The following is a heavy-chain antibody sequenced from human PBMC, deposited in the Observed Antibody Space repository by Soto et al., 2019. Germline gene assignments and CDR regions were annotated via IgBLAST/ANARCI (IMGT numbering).Heavy chain of an antibody. V-gene: IGHV4-31*03. D-gene: IGHD3-16*02. CDR2: IYSSGST. Sequence: QVQLQEPGPGLVKPSQTLSLTCTVYAGSISRCGYYWSWLRQHPGKGLEWIGYIYSSGSTSYNPSLKSRVTISIDTSNNQFSLKLNSVTAAYTAVYYCARGVIHWGQRTLVTVSS. J-gene: IGHJ4*02. CDR1: AGSISRCGYY. CDR3: ARGVIH.